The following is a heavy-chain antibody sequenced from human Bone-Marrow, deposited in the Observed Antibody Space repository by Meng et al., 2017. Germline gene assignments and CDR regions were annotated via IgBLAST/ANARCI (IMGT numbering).Heavy chain of an antibody. D-gene: IGHD6-19*01. J-gene: IGHJ4*02. V-gene: IGHV3-30*16. Sequence: GQRVGAGGGGVQAGRSLRPSCAASGFTFSRYAMHWVRQAPGKGLEWVAVISYDGSNKYYADSVKGRFTISRDNSKNTLYLQMNSLRAEDTAVYYCARDSVAGLTNYYFDYWGQGTLVTVSS. CDR3: ARDSVAGLTNYYFDY. CDR2: ISYDGSNK. CDR1: GFTFSRYA.